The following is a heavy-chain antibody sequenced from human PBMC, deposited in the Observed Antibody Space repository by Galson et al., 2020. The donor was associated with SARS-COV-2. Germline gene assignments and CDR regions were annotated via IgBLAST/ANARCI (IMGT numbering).Heavy chain of an antibody. J-gene: IGHJ1*01. CDR1: GGTFSSYA. CDR3: ARSEDYGDYSWLGAAEYFQH. D-gene: IGHD4-17*01. V-gene: IGHV1-69*13. CDR2: IIPIFGTA. Sequence: SVKVSCKASGGTFSSYAISWVRQAPGQGLEWMGGIIPIFGTANYAQKFQGRVTITADESTSTAYMELSSLRSEDTAVYYCARSEDYGDYSWLGAAEYFQHWGQGTLVTVSS.